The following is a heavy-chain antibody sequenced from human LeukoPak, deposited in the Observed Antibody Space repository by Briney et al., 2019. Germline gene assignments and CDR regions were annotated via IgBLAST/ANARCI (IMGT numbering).Heavy chain of an antibody. CDR2: ITPNGGGA. J-gene: IGHJ4*02. Sequence: ASVEVSCKASGYTFTDYNINWVRQAPGQGLEWMGWITPNGGGATFSQKFQGRVSMTRDTSISTAYMELGRLTSDDTAVYYCAREYGSGTYFGYWGQGTLVTVPS. CDR1: GYTFTDYN. D-gene: IGHD3-10*01. CDR3: AREYGSGTYFGY. V-gene: IGHV1-2*02.